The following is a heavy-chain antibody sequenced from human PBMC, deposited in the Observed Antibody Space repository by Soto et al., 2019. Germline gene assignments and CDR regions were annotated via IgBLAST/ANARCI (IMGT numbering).Heavy chain of an antibody. CDR2: IYYSGST. Sequence: SETLSLTCTVSGGSISSSSYYWGWIRQPPGKGMEWIGSIYYSGSTYYNPSLKSRVTISVDTSKNQFSLKLSSVTAADTAVYYCARNEPYYYGSGSYYKNAFDIWGQGTMVTVSS. CDR1: GGSISSSSYY. CDR3: ARNEPYYYGSGSYYKNAFDI. J-gene: IGHJ3*02. D-gene: IGHD3-10*01. V-gene: IGHV4-39*01.